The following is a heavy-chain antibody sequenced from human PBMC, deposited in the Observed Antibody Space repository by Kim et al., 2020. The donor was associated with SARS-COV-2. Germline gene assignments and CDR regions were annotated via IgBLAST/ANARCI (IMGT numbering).Heavy chain of an antibody. Sequence: TTYTPPLKSRVTMSVDTSKSQFSLMLSSVIAADTAVYYCARGSSGQYGMDVWGQGITVIVSS. D-gene: IGHD6-6*01. J-gene: IGHJ6*02. V-gene: IGHV4-4*07. CDR3: ARGSSGQYGMDV. CDR2: T.